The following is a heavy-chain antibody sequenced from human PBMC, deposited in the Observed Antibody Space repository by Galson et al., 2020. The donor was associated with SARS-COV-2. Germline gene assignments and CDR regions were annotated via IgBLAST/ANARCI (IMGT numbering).Heavy chain of an antibody. CDR2: VYSSGGGTG. CDR3: ASLYSYGYLYTLDI. D-gene: IGHD5-18*01. CDR1: GGSVSSSLHY. J-gene: IGHJ3*02. V-gene: IGHV4-39*01. Sequence: SEPLSLTCTVSGGSVSSSLHYWGWVRQPPGEGLEYIGSVYSSGGGTGYYNPSLKSRVTISVDTSKNEFSLKLTSVTAADTAVYYCASLYSYGYLYTLDIWGQGTKVTVSS.